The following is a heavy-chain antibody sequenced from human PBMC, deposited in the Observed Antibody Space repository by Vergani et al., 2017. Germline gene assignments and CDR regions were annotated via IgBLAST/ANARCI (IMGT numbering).Heavy chain of an antibody. CDR1: GGSISSYY. Sequence: QVQLQESGPGLVKPSETLSLTCTVSGGSISSYYWSWIRQPPGKGLEWIGYIYYSGSTNYNPSLKSRVTISVDTSKNQFSLKLSSVTAADTAVYYCARSGGVRGAQRPLDYCYGMGVRGQGNRVNGSS. CDR2: IYYSGST. D-gene: IGHD3-10*01. V-gene: IGHV4-59*01. CDR3: ARSGGVRGAQRPLDYCYGMGV. J-gene: IGHJ6*02.